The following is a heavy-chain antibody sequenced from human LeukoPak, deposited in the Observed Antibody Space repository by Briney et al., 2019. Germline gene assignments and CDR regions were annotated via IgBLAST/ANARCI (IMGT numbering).Heavy chain of an antibody. CDR1: GGSISSGDYY. J-gene: IGHJ6*03. V-gene: IGHV4-30-4*08. CDR2: IYYSGST. CDR3: ARVVSDWNYGYYYYYMDV. Sequence: PSQTLSLTXTVSGGSISSGDYYWSWISQPPGKGLQWIGYIYYSGSTYYNPSLKSRVTISVDTSKNQFSLKLSSVTAADTAVYYCARVVSDWNYGYYYYYMDVWGKGTTVTVSS. D-gene: IGHD1-7*01.